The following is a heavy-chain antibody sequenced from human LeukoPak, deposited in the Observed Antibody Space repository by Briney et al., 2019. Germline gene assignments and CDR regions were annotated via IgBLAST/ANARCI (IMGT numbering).Heavy chain of an antibody. Sequence: GASVKVSCKASGYTFTGYYMHWVRQAPGQGLEWMGWINTNSGGTNYAQKFQGRVTITRNTSISTAYMELSSLRSEDTAVYYCARGLLAVDEVWFDPWGQGTLVTVSS. V-gene: IGHV1-2*02. CDR3: ARGLLAVDEVWFDP. J-gene: IGHJ5*02. D-gene: IGHD6-19*01. CDR1: GYTFTGYY. CDR2: INTNSGGT.